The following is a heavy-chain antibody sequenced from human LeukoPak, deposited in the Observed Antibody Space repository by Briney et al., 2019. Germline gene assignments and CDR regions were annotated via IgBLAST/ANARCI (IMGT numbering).Heavy chain of an antibody. D-gene: IGHD2-15*01. V-gene: IGHV3-23*01. J-gene: IGHJ4*02. Sequence: PGGSLRLSCAGSGFTFSSYAMTWVRQAPGTGLEWVSSISRSDGTTYYADSVKGRFTISRDNSKNTLFLQMNSLRAEDTAVYYCAKDRVADYWGQGTLVTVSS. CDR3: AKDRVADY. CDR1: GFTFSSYA. CDR2: ISRSDGTT.